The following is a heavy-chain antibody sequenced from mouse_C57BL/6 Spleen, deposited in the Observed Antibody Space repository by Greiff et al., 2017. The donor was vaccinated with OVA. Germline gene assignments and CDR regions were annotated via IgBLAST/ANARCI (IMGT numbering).Heavy chain of an antibody. CDR3: ARGVVTTLGYYAMDY. D-gene: IGHD2-3*01. CDR2: INPSTGGT. CDR1: GYSFTGYY. Sequence: VQLKESGPELVKPGASVKISCKASGYSFTGYYMNWVKQSPEKSLEWIGEINPSTGGTTYNQKFKAKATLTVDKSSSTAYMQLKSLTSEDSAVYYCARGVVTTLGYYAMDYWGQGTSVTVSS. V-gene: IGHV1-42*01. J-gene: IGHJ4*01.